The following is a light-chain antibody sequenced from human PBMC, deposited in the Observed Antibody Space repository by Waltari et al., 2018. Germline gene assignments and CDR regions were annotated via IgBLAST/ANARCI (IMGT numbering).Light chain of an antibody. J-gene: IGKJ1*01. CDR1: RSVFDSSKNRNY. V-gene: IGKV4-1*01. CDR3: QQDYGQWT. Sequence: DFVMTQSPDSLAVSLGERATINCKSRRSVFDSSKNRNYLAWYQQKPGQPPKLLIYWASTRESGVPDRFSGSGSATDFTRTISSLQAEDVAVYYCQQDYGQWTFGQGTKVEIK. CDR2: WAS.